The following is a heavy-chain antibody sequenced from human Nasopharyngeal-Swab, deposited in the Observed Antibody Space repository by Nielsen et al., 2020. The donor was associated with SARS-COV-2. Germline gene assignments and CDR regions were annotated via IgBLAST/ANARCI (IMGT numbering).Heavy chain of an antibody. D-gene: IGHD2-15*01. Sequence: VGSLRLSCAASGFTFSSYSMNWVRHAPGKGLEWVSYISSSSSTIYYADSVKGRFTISRDNAKNSLYLQMNSLRDEDTAVYYCARKGYCSGGSCKPLDYWGQGTLVTVSS. J-gene: IGHJ4*02. CDR3: ARKGYCSGGSCKPLDY. V-gene: IGHV3-48*02. CDR2: ISSSSSTI. CDR1: GFTFSSYS.